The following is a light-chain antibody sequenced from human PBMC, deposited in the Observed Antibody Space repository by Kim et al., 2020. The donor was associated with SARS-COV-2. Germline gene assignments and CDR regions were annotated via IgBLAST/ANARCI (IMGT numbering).Light chain of an antibody. CDR2: DAY. J-gene: IGKJ3*01. V-gene: IGKV3-11*01. CDR1: QTIGSY. CDR3: QQRSDWPT. Sequence: EIVLTQSPATLSLSPGERATLSCRASQTIGSYLAWYQQKPGQAPRLLIYDAYTRATGVPARFSGSGSGTDFTLTISSLEPEDVAVYYCQQRSDWPTFGPGTKVDIK.